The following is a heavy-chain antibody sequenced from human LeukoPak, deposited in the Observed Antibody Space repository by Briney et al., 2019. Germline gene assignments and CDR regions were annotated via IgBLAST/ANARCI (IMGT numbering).Heavy chain of an antibody. CDR1: GGSVSDYY. Sequence: SETLSLTCTVSGGSVSDYYWSWIRQSPGKGLEWIGYIYYTGSSSYNPSLRSRVTISADTSKNQVSLKLTSVTAADTAVYYCARERNWFDPWGQGTLVTVSS. CDR2: IYYTGSS. J-gene: IGHJ5*02. CDR3: ARERNWFDP. V-gene: IGHV4-59*02.